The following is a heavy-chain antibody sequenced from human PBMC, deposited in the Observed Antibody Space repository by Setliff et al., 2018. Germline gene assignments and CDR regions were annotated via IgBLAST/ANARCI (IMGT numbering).Heavy chain of an antibody. CDR1: GYTFTSYG. CDR3: ASLRLRYDAFDI. V-gene: IGHV1-18*01. D-gene: IGHD4-17*01. CDR2: FDPEDGET. J-gene: IGHJ3*02. Sequence: ASVKVSCKASGYTFTSYGFSWVRQAPGKGLEWMGGFDPEDGETIYAQKFQGRVTMTTDTSTSTAYMELRSLRSDDTAVYYCASLRLRYDAFDIWGQGTMVTVSS.